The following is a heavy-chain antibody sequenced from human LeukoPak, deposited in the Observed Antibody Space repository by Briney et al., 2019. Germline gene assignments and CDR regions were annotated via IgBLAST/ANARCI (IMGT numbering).Heavy chain of an antibody. V-gene: IGHV4-61*01. CDR2: IYYSGST. Sequence: SETLSLTCTVSGGSISSSSYYWGWIRQPPGKGLEWIGYIYYSGSTNYNPSLKSRVTISVDTSKNQFSLKLSSVTAADTAVYYCARDLKGYCSSTSCLYYYYMDVWGKGTTVTVSS. D-gene: IGHD2-2*01. CDR1: GGSISSSSYY. CDR3: ARDLKGYCSSTSCLYYYYMDV. J-gene: IGHJ6*03.